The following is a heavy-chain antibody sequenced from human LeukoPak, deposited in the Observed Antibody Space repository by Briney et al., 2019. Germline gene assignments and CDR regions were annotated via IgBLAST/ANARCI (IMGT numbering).Heavy chain of an antibody. D-gene: IGHD2-21*01. Sequence: GGSLRLSCAASGFTFSTYWMTWVRQAPGKGLEYVANINQGGSEKYYVASVKGRFTISRDNAKNSLYLQMNSLRAEDTAVYYCARDLTCCGGDCFWGQGTLVTVSS. CDR2: INQGGSEK. V-gene: IGHV3-7*01. CDR1: GFTFSTYW. J-gene: IGHJ4*02. CDR3: ARDLTCCGGDCF.